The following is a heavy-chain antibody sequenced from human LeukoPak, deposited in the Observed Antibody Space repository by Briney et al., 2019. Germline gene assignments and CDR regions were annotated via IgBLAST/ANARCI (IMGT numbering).Heavy chain of an antibody. D-gene: IGHD4-17*01. Sequence: GGSLRLSCVASGFTLSSYWMHWVRQDPRKGLVWVSRINGDGRNINYADSVRGRFTISRDNAKNTLYLQMNTLRVEDTAVYYCAKGYGEYEYAFDIWGQGTMVTVSS. J-gene: IGHJ3*02. CDR1: GFTLSSYW. CDR2: INGDGRNI. V-gene: IGHV3-74*01. CDR3: AKGYGEYEYAFDI.